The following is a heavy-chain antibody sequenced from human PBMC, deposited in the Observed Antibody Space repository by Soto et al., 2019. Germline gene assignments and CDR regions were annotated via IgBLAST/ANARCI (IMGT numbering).Heavy chain of an antibody. CDR2: LYTAGNS. CDR3: ARDIGGGWYYFDS. D-gene: IGHD6-19*01. J-gene: IGHJ4*02. CDR1: GFTVSSNY. Sequence: GGSLRLSCVASGFTVSSNYMSWVRQAPGQGLEWVSVLYTAGNSYYADSVRGRFTISRDDSRNTLFLQMNSLRAEDTAVYYCARDIGGGWYYFDSWGQGTRVTSPQ. V-gene: IGHV3-53*01.